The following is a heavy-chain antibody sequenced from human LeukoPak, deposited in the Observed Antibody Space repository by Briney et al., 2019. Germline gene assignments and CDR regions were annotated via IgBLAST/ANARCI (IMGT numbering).Heavy chain of an antibody. CDR1: GGSVSSGTYY. Sequence: PSETLSLTCTVSGGSVSSGTYYWSWIRQPPGKGLEWIVYIYYSGNTNYNPSLKSRVTISVDTSKNQFPLKLSSVTAVDTAVYYCGGGLVGATKPVRARRPYGMDVWGQGTTVTVSS. J-gene: IGHJ6*02. CDR2: IYYSGNT. D-gene: IGHD1-26*01. V-gene: IGHV4-61*01. CDR3: GGGLVGATKPVRARRPYGMDV.